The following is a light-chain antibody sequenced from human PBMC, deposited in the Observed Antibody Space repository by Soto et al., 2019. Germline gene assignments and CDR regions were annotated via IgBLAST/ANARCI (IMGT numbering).Light chain of an antibody. J-gene: IGKJ4*01. CDR3: QQSYSTPLT. V-gene: IGKV1-39*01. Sequence: DIQMTQSPSSLSASVGDRVTITCRASQSISSYLNWYKQKPGKAPKLLIYAASSLQSGVPSRFSGSGYGKDFTLTISSLQPEDFATYYCQQSYSTPLTFGGGTKVDIK. CDR1: QSISSY. CDR2: AAS.